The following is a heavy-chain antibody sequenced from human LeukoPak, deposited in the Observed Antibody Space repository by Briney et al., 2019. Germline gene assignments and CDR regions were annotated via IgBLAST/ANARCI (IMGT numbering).Heavy chain of an antibody. CDR1: GGSISSGGYY. CDR2: IYYSGST. Sequence: SETLPLTCTVSGGSISSGGYYWSWIRQHPGKGLEWIGYIYYSGSTYYNPSLKSRVTISVDTSKNQFSLKLSSVTAADTAVYYCARTSIAVAGVDYWGQGTLVTVSS. J-gene: IGHJ4*02. D-gene: IGHD6-19*01. CDR3: ARTSIAVAGVDY. V-gene: IGHV4-31*03.